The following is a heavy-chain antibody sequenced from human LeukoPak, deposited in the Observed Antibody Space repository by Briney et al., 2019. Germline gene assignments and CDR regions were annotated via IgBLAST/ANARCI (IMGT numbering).Heavy chain of an antibody. CDR2: IYYSGST. J-gene: IGHJ4*02. CDR3: ARADGAPYDFWSGYQVYYFDY. V-gene: IGHV4-59*01. CDR1: GGSISSYY. D-gene: IGHD3-3*01. Sequence: SETLSLTCTVSGGSISSYYWSWIRQPPGKGLEWIGYIYYSGSTNYNPSLKSRVTISVDTSKNQFSLKLSSVTATDTAVYYCARADGAPYDFWSGYQVYYFDYWGQGTLVTVSS.